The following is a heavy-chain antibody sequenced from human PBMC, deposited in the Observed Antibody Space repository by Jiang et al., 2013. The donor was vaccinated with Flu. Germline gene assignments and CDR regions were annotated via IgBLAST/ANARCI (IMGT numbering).Heavy chain of an antibody. D-gene: IGHD3-10*01. CDR2: ITSSTNVM. CDR3: ARGLYGSGTFLFDY. Sequence: VQLLESGGGLVQAGESLRLSCAASGFTFSDYGMNWVRQAPGKGLEWLSYITSSTNVMYYADSVKGRFTISRDNAKKSLYLQMNSPRAEDTAVYYCARGLYGSGTFLFDYWGQGTPVTVSS. V-gene: IGHV3-48*04. J-gene: IGHJ4*02. CDR1: GFTFSDYG.